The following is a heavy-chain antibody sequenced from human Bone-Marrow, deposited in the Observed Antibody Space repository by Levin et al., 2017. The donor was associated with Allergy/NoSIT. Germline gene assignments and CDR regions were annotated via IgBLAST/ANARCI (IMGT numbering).Heavy chain of an antibody. CDR1: GFTFDDYA. V-gene: IGHV3-9*01. J-gene: IGHJ1*01. CDR3: AKDHYYDSSGYHKRYFQH. CDR2: ISWNSGSI. Sequence: SLKISCAASGFTFDDYAMHWVRQAPGKGLEWVSGISWNSGSIGYADSVKGRFTISRDNAKNSLYLQMNSLRAEDTALYYCAKDHYYDSSGYHKRYFQHWGQGTLVTVSS. D-gene: IGHD3-22*01.